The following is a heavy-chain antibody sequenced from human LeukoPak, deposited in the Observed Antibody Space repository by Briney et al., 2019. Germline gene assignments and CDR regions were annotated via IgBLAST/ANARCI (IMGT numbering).Heavy chain of an antibody. CDR2: ISSSSSYI. D-gene: IGHD3-10*01. V-gene: IGHV3-21*01. CDR1: GFSFSSYS. J-gene: IGHJ4*02. Sequence: GGSLRLSCAASGFSFSSYSMNWVRQAPGKGLEWVSSISSSSSYIYYADSVKGRFTISRDNAKNSLYLQMNSLRAEDTAVYYCARDHDYYGSGGYYGGYFDYWGQGTLVTVSS. CDR3: ARDHDYYGSGGYYGGYFDY.